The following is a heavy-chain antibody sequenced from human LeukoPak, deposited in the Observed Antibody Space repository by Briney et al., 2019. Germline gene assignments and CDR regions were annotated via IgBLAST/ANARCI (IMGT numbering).Heavy chain of an antibody. Sequence: ASVKVSCKASGYTFTGYFIHWVRQAPGQGLEWMGWINPNSGGTNYAQKFQGRVTMTRDTSISTAYMELSRLRSDVTAVYYCAISDYGGKSPPLDYWGQGTLVTVSS. CDR1: GYTFTGYF. J-gene: IGHJ4*02. CDR3: AISDYGGKSPPLDY. V-gene: IGHV1-2*02. CDR2: INPNSGGT. D-gene: IGHD4-23*01.